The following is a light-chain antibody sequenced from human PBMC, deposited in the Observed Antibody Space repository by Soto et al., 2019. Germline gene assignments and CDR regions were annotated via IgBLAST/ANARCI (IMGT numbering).Light chain of an antibody. CDR2: GAS. J-gene: IGKJ3*01. CDR3: HQRSNWPPFT. CDR1: QSASTY. V-gene: IGKV3-11*01. Sequence: EVVLTQSPATLSLSPGERATLSCRASQSASTYLAWYQQKPGQPPRLLIYGASNRATGTPARFSGSGSGTDFTLTISSLEPEDFAVYYCHQRSNWPPFTFGPGTKVEIK.